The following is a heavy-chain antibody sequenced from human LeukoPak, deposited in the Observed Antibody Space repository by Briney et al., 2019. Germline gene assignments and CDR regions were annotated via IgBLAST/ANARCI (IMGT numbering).Heavy chain of an antibody. CDR1: GGSFSGYY. J-gene: IGHJ4*02. CDR2: INHSGST. Sequence: SETLSLTCAVYGGSFSGYYWSWIRQPPGKGLEWIGEINHSGSTNYNPSLKSRVTISVDTSKNQFSLKLSSVTAADTAVYYCARPPRDYRGQGTLVTVSS. CDR3: ARPPRDY. V-gene: IGHV4-34*01.